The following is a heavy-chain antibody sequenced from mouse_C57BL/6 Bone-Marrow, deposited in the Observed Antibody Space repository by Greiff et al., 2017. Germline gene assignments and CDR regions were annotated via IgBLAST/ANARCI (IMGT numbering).Heavy chain of an antibody. D-gene: IGHD1-1*01. V-gene: IGHV1-55*01. CDR1: GYTFTSYW. Sequence: QVQLKQPGAELVKPGASVKMSCKASGYTFTSYWITWVKQRPGQGLEWIGDIYPGSGSTNYNEKFKSKATLTVDTSSSTAYMQLSSLTSEDSAVYYCARGLITTVVDYWGQGTTLTVSS. CDR2: IYPGSGST. CDR3: ARGLITTVVDY. J-gene: IGHJ2*01.